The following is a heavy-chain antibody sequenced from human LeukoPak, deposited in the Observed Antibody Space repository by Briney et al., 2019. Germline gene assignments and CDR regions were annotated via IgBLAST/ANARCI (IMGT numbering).Heavy chain of an antibody. V-gene: IGHV4-4*02. D-gene: IGHD1-26*01. Sequence: PSETLSLTCGVSGGSISSINWWSWVRQPPGQGLEWIAEISLTGETNYNPSLNGRVTMSLDESRNQLSLDLTSVTAADTAIYYCSRESGAFCPFGYWGQGTLVIVPP. CDR3: SRESGAFCPFGY. CDR2: ISLTGET. J-gene: IGHJ4*02. CDR1: GGSISSINW.